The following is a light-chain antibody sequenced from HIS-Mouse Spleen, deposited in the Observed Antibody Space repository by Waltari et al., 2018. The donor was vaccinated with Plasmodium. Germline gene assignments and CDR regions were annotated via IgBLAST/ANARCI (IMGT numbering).Light chain of an antibody. Sequence: QTVVTQEPSFSVSPGGTVTLTCGLSSGSVSTSYYPSWYQQTPGQAPRTLIYRTNTGSSGVPDRFAGSILGNKAALTITGAQADDESDYYCVLYMGSGTVVFGGGTKLTVL. J-gene: IGLJ2*01. CDR3: VLYMGSGTVV. V-gene: IGLV8-61*01. CDR1: SGSVSTSYY. CDR2: RTN.